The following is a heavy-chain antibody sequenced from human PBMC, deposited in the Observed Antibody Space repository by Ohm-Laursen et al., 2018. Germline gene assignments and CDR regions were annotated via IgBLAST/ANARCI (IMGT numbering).Heavy chain of an antibody. V-gene: IGHV3-48*03. Sequence: SLRLSCTATGFTFSSYEMDWVRQAPGKGLEWVSYISSSGTVIYYADSVRGRFTSSRDNAKNTLYLQMNILRADDTAVYYCAITGGFWNYWGQGTLVTVSS. D-gene: IGHD3-10*01. CDR1: GFTFSSYE. CDR2: ISSSGTVI. J-gene: IGHJ4*02. CDR3: AITGGFWNY.